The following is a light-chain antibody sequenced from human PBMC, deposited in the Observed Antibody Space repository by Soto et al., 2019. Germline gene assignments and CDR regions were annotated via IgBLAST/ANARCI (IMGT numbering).Light chain of an antibody. Sequence: EIVLTQSPGTLSLSPGERATLSCRASQIVSSTYLAWFQQKPGQAPRLLIYGASTRATGTPDRFSGSGSGTDFTLTISGLEPEDFALYYCQQYGFAPPHTFGGGTKVEV. CDR3: QQYGFAPPHT. J-gene: IGKJ4*01. CDR2: GAS. CDR1: QIVSSTY. V-gene: IGKV3-20*01.